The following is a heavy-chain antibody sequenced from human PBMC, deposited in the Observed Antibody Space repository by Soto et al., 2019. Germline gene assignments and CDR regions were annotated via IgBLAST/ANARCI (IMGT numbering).Heavy chain of an antibody. CDR3: ARGSTVTTS. Sequence: EVQLVESGGGLVKPGGSLRLSCAASGFTFSSYSMNWVRQAPGKGLEWVSSISSSSSYIYYADSVKGRFTISRDNAKNALYLQMNSLRAEDTDVYYCARGSTVTTSWGQGNLVTGSS. V-gene: IGHV3-21*01. D-gene: IGHD4-4*01. CDR1: GFTFSSYS. CDR2: ISSSSSYI. J-gene: IGHJ5*02.